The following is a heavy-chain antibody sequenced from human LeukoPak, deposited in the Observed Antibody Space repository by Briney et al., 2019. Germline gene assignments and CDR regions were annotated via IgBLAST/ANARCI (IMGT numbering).Heavy chain of an antibody. J-gene: IGHJ4*02. CDR3: ARVEASGYDYGAFDY. CDR2: IYHSGST. D-gene: IGHD5-12*01. CDR1: GVSISSSNW. V-gene: IGHV4-4*02. Sequence: SETLSLTCAVSGVSISSSNWWNWVRQPPGKGLEWIGEIYHSGSTNYNPSLKSRVTISVDKSKNQFSLKLSSVTAEDTAVYYCARVEASGYDYGAFDYWGQGTLVTVSS.